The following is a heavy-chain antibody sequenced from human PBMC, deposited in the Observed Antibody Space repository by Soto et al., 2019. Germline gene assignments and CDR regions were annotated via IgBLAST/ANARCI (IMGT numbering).Heavy chain of an antibody. CDR3: AKDRRAGGNSAFYFDL. Sequence: GGSLRLSCAASGFKFSNYAMSWVRQAPGKGLEWVSLISATGGGTYYADSVKGRFTISRDNSHNTLYLQVHSLTAEDTAVYYCAKDRRAGGNSAFYFDLWGQGAQVTV. D-gene: IGHD3-16*01. J-gene: IGHJ4*02. V-gene: IGHV3-23*01. CDR2: ISATGGGT. CDR1: GFKFSNYA.